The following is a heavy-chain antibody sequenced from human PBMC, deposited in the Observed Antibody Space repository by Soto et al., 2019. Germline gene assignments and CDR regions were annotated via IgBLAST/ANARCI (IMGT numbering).Heavy chain of an antibody. CDR1: GFTVSSNY. CDR3: ARSGVGSTRGFFNDY. D-gene: IGHD2-8*01. V-gene: IGHV3-53*04. J-gene: IGHJ4*02. Sequence: GGSLRLSCAASGFTVSSNYMSWVRQAPGKGLEWVSVIYSGGSTYYADSVKGRFTISRHNSKNTLYLQMNSLRAEDTAVYYCARSGVGSTRGFFNDYWGQGTLVTVSS. CDR2: IYSGGST.